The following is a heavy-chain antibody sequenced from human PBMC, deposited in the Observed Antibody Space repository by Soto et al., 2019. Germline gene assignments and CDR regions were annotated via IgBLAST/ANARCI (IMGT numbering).Heavy chain of an antibody. CDR2: IKSDSSGT. J-gene: IGHJ4*02. V-gene: IGHV3-48*04. CDR3: ARDSNGSSDY. CDR1: GFTFSGYN. Sequence: EVQLVESGGGLVQPGGSLRLSCAASGFTFSGYNMNWVRQAPGKGLEWISCIKSDSSGTWYADSVKGRFTMSRDNAKNSLYLQMNTLRVEDSPVYSCARDSNGSSDYWGQGTLVAVSS. D-gene: IGHD2-8*01.